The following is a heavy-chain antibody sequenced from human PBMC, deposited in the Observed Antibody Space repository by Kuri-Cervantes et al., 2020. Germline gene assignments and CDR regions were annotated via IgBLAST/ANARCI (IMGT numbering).Heavy chain of an antibody. CDR1: GGSFSGYY. V-gene: IGHV4-34*01. CDR2: INHSGST. J-gene: IGHJ4*02. Sequence: SETLSLTCAVYGGSFSGYYWSWIRQPPGKGLEWIGEINHSGSTNYNPSLKSRVTISVDTSKNQFSLKLSSVTAADTAVYYCARQGSTYYDYVWGSYRYLGYFDYWGRGTLVTVSS. D-gene: IGHD3-16*02. CDR3: ARQGSTYYDYVWGSYRYLGYFDY.